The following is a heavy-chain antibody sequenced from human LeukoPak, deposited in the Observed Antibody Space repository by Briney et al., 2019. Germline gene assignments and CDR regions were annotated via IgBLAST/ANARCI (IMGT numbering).Heavy chain of an antibody. V-gene: IGHV3-23*01. CDR2: ISGSGGNT. Sequence: GGSLRLSCAASGFTFSTYAMNWLRQAPGKGLECVATISGSGGNTYYADSVKGRLTISRDNSKNTLYLQMNSLRAEDTAVYYCAYGDYDCWGQGTLVTVSS. CDR3: AYGDYDC. J-gene: IGHJ4*02. CDR1: GFTFSTYA. D-gene: IGHD4-17*01.